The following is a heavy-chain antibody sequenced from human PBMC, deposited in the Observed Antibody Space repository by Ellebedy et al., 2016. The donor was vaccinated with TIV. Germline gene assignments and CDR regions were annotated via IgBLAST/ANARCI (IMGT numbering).Heavy chain of an antibody. V-gene: IGHV4-59*12. CDR2: FDHSGRT. CDR1: GGSISSYY. D-gene: IGHD1-7*01. CDR3: ARSWNYANWFDP. J-gene: IGHJ5*02. Sequence: MPSETLSLTCTVSGGSISSYYWTWIRQSPGKGLEWIGEFDHSGRTNYSPSLKSRVTVSVDTSKKQFFLNLSSVTAADTAVYYCARSWNYANWFDPWGQGTLVTVSS.